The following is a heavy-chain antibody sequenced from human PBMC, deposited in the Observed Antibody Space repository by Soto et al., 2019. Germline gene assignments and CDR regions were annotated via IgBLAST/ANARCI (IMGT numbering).Heavy chain of an antibody. V-gene: IGHV3-33*01. CDR1: GFTFSRYC. CDR2: IWYDGSNK. CDR3: ARDHEGMDV. Sequence: RGSLRLSCAASGFTFSRYCMHWVRQAPGKGLEWVAVIWYDGSNKYYADSVKGRFTISRDNSKNALYLQMNSLRAEDTAVYYCARDHEGMDVWGKGTTVTAP. J-gene: IGHJ6*03.